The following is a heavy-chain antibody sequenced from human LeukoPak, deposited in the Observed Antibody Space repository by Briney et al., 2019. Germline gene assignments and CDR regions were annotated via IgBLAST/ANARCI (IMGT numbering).Heavy chain of an antibody. D-gene: IGHD3-3*01. Sequence: GASVKVSCKASGYTFTGYYMHWVRQAPGQGLEWMGRIDPNSGGTNYAQKFQGRVTMTRDTSISTAYMELSRLRSDDTAVYYCARVLRRFLEWTFDYWGQGTLVTVSS. CDR1: GYTFTGYY. J-gene: IGHJ4*02. V-gene: IGHV1-2*06. CDR3: ARVLRRFLEWTFDY. CDR2: IDPNSGGT.